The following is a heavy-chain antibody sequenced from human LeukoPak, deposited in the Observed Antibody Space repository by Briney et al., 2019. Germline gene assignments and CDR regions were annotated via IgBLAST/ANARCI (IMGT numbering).Heavy chain of an antibody. CDR2: INLRGST. CDR3: AGGFWQQLVNSRVDYYYYMDV. J-gene: IGHJ6*03. CDR1: GGSFNDYY. Sequence: SETLSLTCAVYGGSFNDYYWNWIRQPPGKGLEWIGEINLRGSTTYNPSLKSRVTISLDESKNQFSLQLNSVTPEDTAVYYCAGGFWQQLVNSRVDYYYYMDVWGKGTTVTVSS. V-gene: IGHV4-34*01. D-gene: IGHD6-6*01.